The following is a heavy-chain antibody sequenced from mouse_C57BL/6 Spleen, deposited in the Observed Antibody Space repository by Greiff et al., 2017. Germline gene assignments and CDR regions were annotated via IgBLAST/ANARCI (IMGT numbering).Heavy chain of an antibody. CDR3: ARWASLYAMDY. V-gene: IGHV1-82*01. CDR2: IYPGDGDT. Sequence: VKLVESGPELVKPGASVKISCKASGYAFSSSWMNWVKQRPGKGLEWIGRIYPGDGDTNYNGKFKGKATLTADKSSSTAYMQLSSLTSEDSAVYFCARWASLYAMDYWGQGTSVTVSS. CDR1: GYAFSSSW. J-gene: IGHJ4*01. D-gene: IGHD6-1*01.